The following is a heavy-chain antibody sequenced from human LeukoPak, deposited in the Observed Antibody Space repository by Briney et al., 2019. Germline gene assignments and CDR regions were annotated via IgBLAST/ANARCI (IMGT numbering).Heavy chain of an antibody. CDR3: AREERFDY. Sequence: PGGSLRLSCAASGFTFSSYNMNWVRQAPGKGLEWVSFISSTSNTIYYADSVKGRFTISRDNAKNSLYLQMNSLRAEDTAAYYCAREERFDYWGQGTLVTVSS. J-gene: IGHJ4*02. D-gene: IGHD5-24*01. CDR2: ISSTSNTI. CDR1: GFTFSSYN. V-gene: IGHV3-48*01.